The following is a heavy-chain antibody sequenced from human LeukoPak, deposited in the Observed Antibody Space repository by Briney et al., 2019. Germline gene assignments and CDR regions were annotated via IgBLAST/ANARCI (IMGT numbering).Heavy chain of an antibody. J-gene: IGHJ4*02. CDR1: GFRFTSYW. V-gene: IGHV3-74*01. Sequence: GGSLRLSCVASGFRFTSYWMHWVRQAPGKGLVWVSRINTDGSITSYADSVKGRFTISRDTAKNTLYLQMNSLRVGDTAIYYCARVAGGTTFDYWGQGARVTVSS. CDR2: INTDGSIT. CDR3: ARVAGGTTFDY. D-gene: IGHD6-13*01.